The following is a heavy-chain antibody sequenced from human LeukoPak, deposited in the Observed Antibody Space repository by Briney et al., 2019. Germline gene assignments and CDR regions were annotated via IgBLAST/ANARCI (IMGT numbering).Heavy chain of an antibody. J-gene: IGHJ6*02. CDR3: AREVVGGYGGPYYYYGMDV. CDR2: INPSGGST. CDR1: GYTFTSYY. Sequence: ASVKVSCKASGYTFTSYYMHWVRQAPGQGLEWMGIINPSGGSTSYAQKFQGRVTMTRDTSTSTVYMELSSLRSEDTAVYYCAREVVGGYGGPYYYYGMDVWGQGTTVTVSS. V-gene: IGHV1-46*01. D-gene: IGHD4-23*01.